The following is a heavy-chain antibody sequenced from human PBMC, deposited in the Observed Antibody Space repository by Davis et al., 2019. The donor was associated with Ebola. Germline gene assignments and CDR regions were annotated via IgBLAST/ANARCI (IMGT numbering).Heavy chain of an antibody. Sequence: GGSLRLSCAASGFTLSGYDMNWVRQAPGKGLEWVSTLGTSADTYYADSVKGRFTISRDNSKNTLYLQMNGLRVEDTAIYYCAKDTSNIWFDIWGQGTVVTVSS. V-gene: IGHV3-23*01. D-gene: IGHD1-26*01. CDR3: AKDTSNIWFDI. CDR1: GFTLSGYD. J-gene: IGHJ3*02. CDR2: LGTSADT.